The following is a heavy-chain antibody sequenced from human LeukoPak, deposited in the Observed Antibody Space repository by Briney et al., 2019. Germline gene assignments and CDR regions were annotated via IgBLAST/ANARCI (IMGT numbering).Heavy chain of an antibody. CDR2: INPNSGGT. CDR1: GYTFTGYY. V-gene: IGHV1-2*02. D-gene: IGHD6-6*01. J-gene: IGHJ4*02. Sequence: GASVKVSCKASGYTFTGYYMHWVRQAPGQGLEWMGWINPNSGGTNYAQKFQGRVTMTRDTSISTAYMELSRLRSDDTAVYYCARDGSSSSFSAFSLDYWGQGTLVTVSS. CDR3: ARDGSSSSFSAFSLDY.